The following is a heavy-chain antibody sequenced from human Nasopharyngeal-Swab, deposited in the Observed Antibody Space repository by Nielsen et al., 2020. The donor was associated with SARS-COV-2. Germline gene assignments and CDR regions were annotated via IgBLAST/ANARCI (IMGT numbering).Heavy chain of an antibody. V-gene: IGHV1-2*04. Sequence: WVRQAPGQGLEWMGWINPNSGGTNYAQKFQGWVTMTRGTSISTAYMELSRLRSDDTAVYYCARDLRLAPNYYYGMDVWGQGTTVTVSS. CDR3: ARDLRLAPNYYYGMDV. D-gene: IGHD3-9*01. CDR2: INPNSGGT. J-gene: IGHJ6*02.